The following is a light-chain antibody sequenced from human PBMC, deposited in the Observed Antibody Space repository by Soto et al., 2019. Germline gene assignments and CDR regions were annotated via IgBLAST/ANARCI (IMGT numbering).Light chain of an antibody. CDR2: AAS. V-gene: IGKV1-27*01. J-gene: IGKJ3*01. Sequence: DIQMTQSPTSLSASVGDRVTITCRARQGIRNFVAWYQQKPGKAPKLLIYAASTLQSVDPSRFSGSGSGTDFPRTNNIRQPEDVATYSCQKYSSVPVFGPGTKVEIK. CDR3: QKYSSVPV. CDR1: QGIRNF.